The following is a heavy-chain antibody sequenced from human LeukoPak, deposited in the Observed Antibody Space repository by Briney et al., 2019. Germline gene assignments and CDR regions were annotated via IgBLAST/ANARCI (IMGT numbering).Heavy chain of an antibody. Sequence: SETLSLTCTVSGDSISSYYWSWIRQPPGKGLEWIGYIYYSGSTNYNSSLKSRVTISVDTSKNQFSLKLSSVTAADTAVYYCASEPQIAAAGTLDYWGQGTLVTVSS. V-gene: IGHV4-59*08. J-gene: IGHJ4*02. CDR2: IYYSGST. CDR3: ASEPQIAAAGTLDY. CDR1: GDSISSYY. D-gene: IGHD6-13*01.